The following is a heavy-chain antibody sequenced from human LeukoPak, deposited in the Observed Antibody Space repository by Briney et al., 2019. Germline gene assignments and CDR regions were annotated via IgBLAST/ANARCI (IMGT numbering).Heavy chain of an antibody. CDR3: ARDKTGYYYDSSGYFDY. CDR1: GFTFSNHG. Sequence: GRSLRLSCAASGFTFSNHGMHWVRQAPGKGLEWVAVISYDGSNKYYADSVKGRFTISRDNSKNTLYLQMNSLRAEDTAVYYCARDKTGYYYDSSGYFDYWGQGTLVTVSS. V-gene: IGHV3-30*03. J-gene: IGHJ4*02. D-gene: IGHD3-22*01. CDR2: ISYDGSNK.